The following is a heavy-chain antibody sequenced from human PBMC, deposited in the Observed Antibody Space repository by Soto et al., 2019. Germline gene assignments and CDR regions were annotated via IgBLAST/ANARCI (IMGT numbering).Heavy chain of an antibody. Sequence: EVQLVESGGGLVQPGRSLRLSCAASGFTFDDYAMHWVRQAPGKGLEWVSGISWNGGSIDYADSVKGRFTISRDNAKNSLYLQMNSLRAEDTALYYCAKGYCSGGSCFVFDPWVQGTLVTVYS. CDR1: GFTFDDYA. CDR2: ISWNGGSI. J-gene: IGHJ5*02. D-gene: IGHD2-15*01. CDR3: AKGYCSGGSCFVFDP. V-gene: IGHV3-9*01.